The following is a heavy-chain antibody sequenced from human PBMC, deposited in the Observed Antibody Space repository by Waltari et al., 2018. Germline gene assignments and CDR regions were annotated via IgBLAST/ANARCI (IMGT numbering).Heavy chain of an antibody. J-gene: IGHJ1*01. Sequence: QVQLQESGPGLVKPSQTLSLTCTVSGGSISSGSYYWSWIRQPAGKGLEWIGRIYTSGSTNYTPSLKSRVTISVDTSKNQFSLKLSSVTAADTAVYYCARGRGQQLVLYFQHWGQGTLVTVSS. D-gene: IGHD6-13*01. CDR3: ARGRGQQLVLYFQH. CDR2: IYTSGST. CDR1: GGSISSGSYY. V-gene: IGHV4-61*02.